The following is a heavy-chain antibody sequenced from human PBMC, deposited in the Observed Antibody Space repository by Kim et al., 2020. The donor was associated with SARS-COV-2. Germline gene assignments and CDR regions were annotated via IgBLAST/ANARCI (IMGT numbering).Heavy chain of an antibody. CDR1: GGTFSSYA. CDR3: ARASWSTGFILPVGDAHGM. CDR2: IIPILGIT. V-gene: IGHV1-69*04. J-gene: IGHJ6*01. Sequence: SVKVSCKASGGTFSSYAISWVRQAPGQGLEWMGRIIPILGITNYAQKFQGRVTITADESTSTAYMELSSLRSEDTAVYYCARASWSTGFILPVGDAHGM. D-gene: IGHD6-13*01.